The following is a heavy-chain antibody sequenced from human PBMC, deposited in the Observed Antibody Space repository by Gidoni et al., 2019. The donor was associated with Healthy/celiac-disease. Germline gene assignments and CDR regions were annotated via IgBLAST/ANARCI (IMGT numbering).Heavy chain of an antibody. D-gene: IGHD2-2*01. CDR2: ISAYNGNT. CDR1: GYTFTCYG. CDR3: ARGSIFVVVPAAMQDY. V-gene: IGHV1-18*01. J-gene: IGHJ4*02. Sequence: QVQLVQSGAAVKKPGASVKVSCKASGYTFTCYGISWVRQAPGQGLEWMGWISAYNGNTNYAQKLQGRDTMTTDTATSTAYMELRSLRSDDTAVYYCARGSIFVVVPAAMQDYWGQGTLVTVSS.